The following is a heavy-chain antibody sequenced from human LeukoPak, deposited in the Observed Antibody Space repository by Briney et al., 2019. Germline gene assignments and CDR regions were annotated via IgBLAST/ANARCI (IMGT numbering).Heavy chain of an antibody. CDR2: ISYAGGNK. Sequence: GGSLRLSCAASGFTFSGFGIYWVRQAPGKGLEWVAFISYAGGNKKYADSVKGRFTISRDNSENTLYLQMNSLRAEDTAVYYCARDAVDTANAVWGQGTTVTVSS. J-gene: IGHJ6*02. V-gene: IGHV3-30*03. D-gene: IGHD5-18*01. CDR3: ARDAVDTANAV. CDR1: GFTFSGFG.